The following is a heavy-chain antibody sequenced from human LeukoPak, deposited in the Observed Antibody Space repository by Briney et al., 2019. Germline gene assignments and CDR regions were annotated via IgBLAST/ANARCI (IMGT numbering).Heavy chain of an antibody. CDR1: GYTFTGYY. Sequence: ASVKVSCKASGYTFTGYYMHWVRQAPGQGLEWMGWINPNSGGTNYAQKFQGRVTMTRDTSISTAYMELSRLRSDDTAVYYCARAGSLSGSYHADAFDIWGQGTMVTVSS. CDR3: ARAGSLSGSYHADAFDI. D-gene: IGHD1-26*01. V-gene: IGHV1-2*02. J-gene: IGHJ3*02. CDR2: INPNSGGT.